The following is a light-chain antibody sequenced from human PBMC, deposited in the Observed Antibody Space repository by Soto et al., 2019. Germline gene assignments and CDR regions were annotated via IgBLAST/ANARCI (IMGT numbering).Light chain of an antibody. CDR3: YSFAGSTTFSYV. V-gene: IGLV2-23*03. CDR1: SSDVGNYNL. Sequence: QSVLTQPASVPGSPGQSIDISCTGISSDVGNYNLVSWYQQHPGEAPKVIIYEGTKRPSGVSDRFSGSRSGNTASLTISGLQPEDEADYYCYSFAGSTTFSYVFGPGTKLTVL. CDR2: EGT. J-gene: IGLJ1*01.